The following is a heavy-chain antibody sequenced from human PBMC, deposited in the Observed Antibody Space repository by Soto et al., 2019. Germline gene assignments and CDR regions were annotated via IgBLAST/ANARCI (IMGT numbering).Heavy chain of an antibody. Sequence: QVQLVQSGAEVKKPGASVKVSCKASGYTFTSYGISWVRQAPGQGLEWMGWISAYNGNTNYAQKLQGRVTMTTDTSTSTAYMELRSLRSDDTAVYYGARATMVRGHYYYGMDVWGQGTTVTVSS. CDR3: ARATMVRGHYYYGMDV. V-gene: IGHV1-18*01. D-gene: IGHD3-10*01. CDR2: ISAYNGNT. J-gene: IGHJ6*02. CDR1: GYTFTSYG.